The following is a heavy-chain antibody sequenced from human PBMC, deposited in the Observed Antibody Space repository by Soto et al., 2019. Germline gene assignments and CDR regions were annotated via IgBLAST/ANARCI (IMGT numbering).Heavy chain of an antibody. V-gene: IGHV1-69*01. CDR3: SRDGGRHSGGIDY. CDR2: IIPIFGTA. Sequence: QVQLVQSGAEVKKPGSSVKVSCKASGGTFSSYSINWVRQAPGQGLEWMGEIIPIFGTAKYAQKFQGRDTITADESTSTAYMELSSLRPEDKAVYDCSRDGGRHSGGIDYWGQGTLVTVSS. CDR1: GGTFSSYS. J-gene: IGHJ4*02. D-gene: IGHD1-26*01.